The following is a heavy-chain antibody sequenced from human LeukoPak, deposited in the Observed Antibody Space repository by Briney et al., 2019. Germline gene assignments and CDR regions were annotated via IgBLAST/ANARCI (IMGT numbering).Heavy chain of an antibody. D-gene: IGHD3-10*01. CDR3: ASGGPYYYGSGSYPH. V-gene: IGHV4-61*01. CDR2: IYYRGST. Sequence: SETLSLTCTVSGGSVSSGSYYWSWIRQPPGKGLGWIGYIYYRGSTNYNPSLKSRVTISVDTSKNQFSLKLSSVTAADTAVYYCASGGPYYYGSGSYPHWGQGTLVTVSS. J-gene: IGHJ4*02. CDR1: GGSVSSGSYY.